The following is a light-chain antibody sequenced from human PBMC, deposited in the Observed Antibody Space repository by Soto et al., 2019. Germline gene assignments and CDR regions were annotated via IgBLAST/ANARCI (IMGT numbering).Light chain of an antibody. CDR1: QSISSW. V-gene: IGKV1-5*01. CDR2: DAS. Sequence: DIQMTQSPSTLSASVGDRVTITCRASQSISSWLAWYQQKPGKAPKLLIYDASSLESGVPSRFSGSGSGTEYTIIISRLQPDDFPPNYCQTYNSYPIYTFGQGTKLAIK. J-gene: IGKJ2*01. CDR3: QTYNSYPIYT.